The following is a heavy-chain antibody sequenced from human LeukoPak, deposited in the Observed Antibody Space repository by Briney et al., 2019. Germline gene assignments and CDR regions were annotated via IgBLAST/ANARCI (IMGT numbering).Heavy chain of an antibody. D-gene: IGHD3-10*01. CDR2: ISSSSSYI. J-gene: IGHJ4*02. CDR3: ARDLFGELFYFDY. V-gene: IGHV3-21*01. CDR1: GFTFSSYS. Sequence: GGSLRLSCAASGFTFSSYSMNWVRQAPGKGLEWVSSISSSSSYIYYADSVKGRFTISRDNAKNSLYLQMNSLRVEDTAVYYCARDLFGELFYFDYWGQGTLVTVSS.